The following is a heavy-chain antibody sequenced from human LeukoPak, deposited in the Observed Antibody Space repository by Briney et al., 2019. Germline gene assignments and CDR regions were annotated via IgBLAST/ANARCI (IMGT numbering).Heavy chain of an antibody. Sequence: PSETLSLTCTVSGGSISSGSYYWSWIRQPAGKGLEWIGRIYTSGSTNYNPSLKSRVTISVDTSKNQFSLKLSSVTAADTAVYYCARTPTTSEALDPWGQGTLVTVSS. V-gene: IGHV4-61*02. D-gene: IGHD5-12*01. CDR2: IYTSGST. CDR3: ARTPTTSEALDP. CDR1: GGSISSGSYY. J-gene: IGHJ5*02.